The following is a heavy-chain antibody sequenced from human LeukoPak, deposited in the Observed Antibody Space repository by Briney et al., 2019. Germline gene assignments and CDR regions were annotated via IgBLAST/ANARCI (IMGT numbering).Heavy chain of an antibody. J-gene: IGHJ3*02. Sequence: KPSETLSLTCTVSGGSISSSSYYWGWIRQPPGKGLEWIGSIYYSGSTYYNPSLKSRVTISVDTSKNQFSLKLSSVTAADTAVYYCARATMVRGVADAFDIWGQGTMVTVSS. V-gene: IGHV4-39*07. D-gene: IGHD3-10*01. CDR2: IYYSGST. CDR3: ARATMVRGVADAFDI. CDR1: GGSISSSSYY.